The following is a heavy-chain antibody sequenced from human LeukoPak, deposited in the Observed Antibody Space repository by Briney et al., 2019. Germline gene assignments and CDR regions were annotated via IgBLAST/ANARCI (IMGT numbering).Heavy chain of an antibody. J-gene: IGHJ6*02. CDR2: ISGSGGST. Sequence: PGGSLRLSCAASGFTFSSYAMSWVRQAPGKGLEWVSAISGSGGSTYYADSVKGRFTISRDNSKNTLYLQMNSLRAEDTAVYYCASDGDYYYYGMDVWGQGTTVTASS. V-gene: IGHV3-23*01. CDR3: ASDGDYYYYGMDV. D-gene: IGHD4-17*01. CDR1: GFTFSSYA.